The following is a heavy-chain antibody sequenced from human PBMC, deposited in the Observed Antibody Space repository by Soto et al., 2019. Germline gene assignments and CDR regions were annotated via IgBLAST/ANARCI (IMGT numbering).Heavy chain of an antibody. CDR2: IYYSGST. D-gene: IGHD3-10*01. J-gene: IGHJ4*02. CDR1: GGSLTRHY. CDR3: ARTMVRGVTHDY. V-gene: IGHV4-59*11. Sequence: SETLSITCAVSGGSLTRHYWGWVRQPPGKGLEWIGYIYYSGSTFYDPSLKSRVAISVDTSKNQFSLKLSSVTAADTAVFYCARTMVRGVTHDYLGQGTLVTVSS.